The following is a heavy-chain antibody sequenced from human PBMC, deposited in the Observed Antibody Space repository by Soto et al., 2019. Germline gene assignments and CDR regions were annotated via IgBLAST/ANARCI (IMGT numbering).Heavy chain of an antibody. V-gene: IGHV1-69*13. CDR1: GGTFSSCA. J-gene: IGHJ5*02. CDR3: ARDTTYSSSSPWFDP. Sequence: ASVKVSCKASGGTFSSCAISWVRQAPGQGLEWMGGIIPIFGTANYAQKFQGRVTITADESTSTAYMELSSLRSEDTAVYYCARDTTYSSSSPWFDPWGQGTLVTVSS. D-gene: IGHD6-6*01. CDR2: IIPIFGTA.